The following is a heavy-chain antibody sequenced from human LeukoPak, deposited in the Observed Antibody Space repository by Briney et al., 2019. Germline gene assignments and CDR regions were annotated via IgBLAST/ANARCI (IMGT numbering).Heavy chain of an antibody. CDR3: ARLISSWDYFDY. D-gene: IGHD6-13*01. J-gene: IGHJ4*02. CDR1: GGSISSYY. Sequence: SETLSLTCSVSGGSISSYYWSWIRQPPGKGLEWIGYIYYSGSTNYNPSLQSRVTISVDTSKNQFSLKLSSVTAADTAVYYCARLISSWDYFDYWGQGTLVTVSS. CDR2: IYYSGST. V-gene: IGHV4-59*08.